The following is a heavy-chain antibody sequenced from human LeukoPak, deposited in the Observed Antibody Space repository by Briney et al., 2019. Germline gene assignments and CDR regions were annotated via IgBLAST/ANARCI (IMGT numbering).Heavy chain of an antibody. CDR3: AREGSSSWPNYYYYYYMDV. CDR1: GFPFSDYY. Sequence: GGSLRLSSAASGFPFSDYYMSWIRQAPGKGLEWVSYISSSGSTIYYADSVKGRFTISRDNAKNSLYLQMNSLRAEDTAVYYCAREGSSSWPNYYYYYYMDVWGKGTTVTVSS. V-gene: IGHV3-11*04. CDR2: ISSSGSTI. J-gene: IGHJ6*03. D-gene: IGHD6-13*01.